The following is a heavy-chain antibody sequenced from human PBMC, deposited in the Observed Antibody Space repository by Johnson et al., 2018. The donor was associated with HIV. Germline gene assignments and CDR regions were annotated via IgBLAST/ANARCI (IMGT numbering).Heavy chain of an antibody. D-gene: IGHD6-13*01. CDR3: ARARYTSDWYLYDAFDI. J-gene: IGHJ3*02. CDR2: ISYDGSNK. Sequence: QMQLVESGGGVGQPGGSLRVSCAASGFTFSSYAMHWVRQAPGKGLEWVAVISYDGSNKYYADSVKGRFTISRDNSKNTLYLQMNSLRAEDTAVYYCARARYTSDWYLYDAFDIWGQGTMVTVSS. V-gene: IGHV3-30*04. CDR1: GFTFSSYA.